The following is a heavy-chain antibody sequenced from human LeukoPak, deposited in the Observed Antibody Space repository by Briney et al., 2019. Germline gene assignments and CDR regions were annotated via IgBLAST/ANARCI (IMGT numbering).Heavy chain of an antibody. CDR3: ARIFRSGWYYFDY. CDR2: IYYSGSN. J-gene: IGHJ4*02. CDR1: GGSISGYS. Sequence: SETLSLTCTVSGGSISGYSWSWIRQPPGKGLEWMAYIYYSGSNNYNPSLKSRVTMSVDTSKNQFSLKLSSVTAADTAVYYCARIFRSGWYYFDYWGQGTLVTVSS. D-gene: IGHD6-19*01. V-gene: IGHV4-59*01.